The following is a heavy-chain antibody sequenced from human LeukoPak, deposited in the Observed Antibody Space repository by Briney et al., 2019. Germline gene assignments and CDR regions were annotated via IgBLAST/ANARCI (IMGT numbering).Heavy chain of an antibody. D-gene: IGHD1-26*01. CDR1: GFTFSSYG. V-gene: IGHV3-30*18. CDR3: AKEIEEWGWELRAFDI. CDR2: ISYDGSNK. Sequence: GGSLRLSCAVSGFTFSSYGMHWVRQAPGKGLEWVAVISYDGSNKYYADSVKGRFTISRDNSKNTLYLQMNSLRAEDTAVYYCAKEIEEWGWELRAFDIWGQGTMVTVSS. J-gene: IGHJ3*02.